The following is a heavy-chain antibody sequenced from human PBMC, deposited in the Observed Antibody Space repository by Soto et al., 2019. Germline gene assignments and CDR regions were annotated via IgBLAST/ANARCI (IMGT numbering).Heavy chain of an antibody. CDR1: GGSFSSSIYY. CDR2: TYYSGST. D-gene: IGHD3-10*01. Sequence: SENLSLTCTVSGGSFSSSIYYWGWIRQPPGKGLAWSGSTYYSGSTYYNPSLKSRVTLSVDTSKNQFSLKLRSVTAAGTAVHYCARRLLTMVRGVIDNWFDPWGQGAVVTVSS. CDR3: ARRLLTMVRGVIDNWFDP. J-gene: IGHJ5*02. V-gene: IGHV4-39*01.